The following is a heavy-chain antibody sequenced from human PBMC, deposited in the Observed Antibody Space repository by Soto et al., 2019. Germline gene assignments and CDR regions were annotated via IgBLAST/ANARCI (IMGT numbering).Heavy chain of an antibody. Sequence: QVQLVQSGAEVKKPGSSVKVSCKASGCTFSSYTISWVRQAPGQGLEWMGRIIPILGIANYAQKFQGRDTITADKSTSTAYMELSSLRSEDTDVYYCAMEYCSSTSCYRDYWGQGTLVTVSS. CDR2: IIPILGIA. J-gene: IGHJ4*02. V-gene: IGHV1-69*02. CDR3: AMEYCSSTSCYRDY. CDR1: GCTFSSYT. D-gene: IGHD2-2*02.